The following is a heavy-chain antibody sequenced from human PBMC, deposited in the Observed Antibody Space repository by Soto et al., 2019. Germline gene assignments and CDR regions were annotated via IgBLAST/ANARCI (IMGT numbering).Heavy chain of an antibody. CDR2: IYYSGST. D-gene: IGHD6-19*01. CDR3: ARRSSGWPPRLHY. Sequence: QVQLQESGPGLLKPSETLSLNCTVSGGPISSYYWSWIRQSPGKGLVWIGYIYYSGSTNYNPFLTSRITRAVDTPKNQFSPHLSSVTAADTAVCSSARRSSGWPPRLHYWRQITMVTVSS. V-gene: IGHV4-59*01. CDR1: GGPISSYY. J-gene: IGHJ4*02.